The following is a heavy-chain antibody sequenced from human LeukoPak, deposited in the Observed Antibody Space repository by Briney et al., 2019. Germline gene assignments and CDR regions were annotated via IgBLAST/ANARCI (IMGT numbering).Heavy chain of an antibody. CDR3: ARGPIGAPDYYFDY. D-gene: IGHD3-10*01. V-gene: IGHV1-24*01. CDR2: FDPENGDT. J-gene: IGHJ4*02. Sequence: ASVKVSCKVSGYTLTEISMYWVRQAPGNGLEWMGRFDPENGDTLYAQKFQGRVTMTEDTSTDTAYMELSSLRSEDTAVYFCARGPIGAPDYYFDYWGQGTLVTVSS. CDR1: GYTLTEIS.